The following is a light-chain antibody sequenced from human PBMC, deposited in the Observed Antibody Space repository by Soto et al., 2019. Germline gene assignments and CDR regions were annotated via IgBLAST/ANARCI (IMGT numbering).Light chain of an antibody. CDR3: MQGTHWPSS. V-gene: IGKV2-30*01. CDR2: KVS. CDR1: QSLVYSEGNTY. J-gene: IGKJ1*01. Sequence: DVVMTQSPLSLPVTLGQPASISCRSSQSLVYSEGNTYLNWFQQRPGQSPRRLIYKVSNRDSGVPDRFSGSGSGTDFTLKISRVEAEDVGIYYCMQGTHWPSSFGQGTKVDIK.